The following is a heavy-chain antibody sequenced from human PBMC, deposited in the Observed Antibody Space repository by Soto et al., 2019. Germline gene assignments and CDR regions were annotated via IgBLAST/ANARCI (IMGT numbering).Heavy chain of an antibody. CDR2: IFYSGST. CDR3: ARVAVTTSYYFDY. V-gene: IGHV4-31*03. D-gene: IGHD4-17*01. J-gene: IGHJ4*02. Sequence: QVQLQESGPGLVKPSQTLSLTCTVSGGSISSGGYYWSWIRQHPGKGLEWIGYIFYSGSTYYNPSLESRVTISVHTSKNHFSLRLSSVTAADTAVYYCARVAVTTSYYFDYWGQGTLVTVSS. CDR1: GGSISSGGYY.